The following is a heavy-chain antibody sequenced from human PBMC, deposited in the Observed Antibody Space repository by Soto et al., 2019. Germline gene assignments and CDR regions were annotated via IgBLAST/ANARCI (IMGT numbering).Heavy chain of an antibody. CDR1: GFSFNFYP. J-gene: IGHJ2*01. V-gene: IGHV3-30-3*01. CDR2: ISNDGSRE. Sequence: QVQLVESGGGVVQPGRSLRISCAATGFSFNFYPMYWVRQPPGKGLEGVAMISNDGSRENYADSRRGRFIISKDNSKKTLFLQMNSLRPEDTATYYCVRDSGANYGTFWYFDLWGRGTLVTVSS. D-gene: IGHD5-18*01. CDR3: VRDSGANYGTFWYFDL.